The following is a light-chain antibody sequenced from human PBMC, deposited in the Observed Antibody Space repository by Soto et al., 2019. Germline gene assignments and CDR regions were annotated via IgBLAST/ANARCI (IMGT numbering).Light chain of an antibody. CDR1: SSDVGGYDY. Sequence: QSALTQPRSVSGSPGQSVTIACTGTSSDVGGYDYVSWYQHHPGKAPKVTIYDVSKRPSGVPDRFSGSKSGNTASLTISGLQADDEADYYCSSFVGPYTYVFGTGTKLTV. V-gene: IGLV2-11*01. J-gene: IGLJ1*01. CDR3: SSFVGPYTYV. CDR2: DVS.